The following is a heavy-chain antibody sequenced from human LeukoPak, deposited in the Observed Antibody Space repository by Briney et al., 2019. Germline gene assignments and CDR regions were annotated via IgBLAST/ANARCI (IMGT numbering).Heavy chain of an antibody. CDR3: ARGVDCSSTSCYDDYYYYYMDV. CDR1: GYTFTGYY. CDR2: INPNSGGT. J-gene: IGHJ6*03. V-gene: IGHV1-2*02. D-gene: IGHD2-2*01. Sequence: GASVKVSCRASGYTFTGYYMHWVRQAPGQGLEWMGWINPNSGGTNYAQKFQGRVTMTRDTSISTAYMELSSLRSEDTAVYYCARGVDCSSTSCYDDYYYYYMDVWGKGTTVTVSS.